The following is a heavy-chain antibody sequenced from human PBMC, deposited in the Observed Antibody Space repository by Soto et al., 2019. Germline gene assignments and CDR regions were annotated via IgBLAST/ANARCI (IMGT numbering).Heavy chain of an antibody. CDR1: GFTFSSYG. V-gene: IGHV3-30*18. Sequence: GGSLRLSCGASGFTFSSYGIRWVGQAPGKGLEWVALISYDGTDKYYADSVKGRFTISRDNSKNTLYLQMSSLGPEDTAVYYCVKERYAQLWLEDYGMDVWGQGTTVTVSS. CDR3: VKERYAQLWLEDYGMDV. D-gene: IGHD5-18*01. CDR2: ISYDGTDK. J-gene: IGHJ6*02.